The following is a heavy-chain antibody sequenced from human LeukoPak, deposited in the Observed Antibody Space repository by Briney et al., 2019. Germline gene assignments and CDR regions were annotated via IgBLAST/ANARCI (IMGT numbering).Heavy chain of an antibody. CDR1: GFTVRTDY. D-gene: IGHD5-12*01. CDR3: ARDGYSGYHWLN. Sequence: PGGSLRLSCAASGFTVRTDYMTWVRRAPGKGRRWVSCIYSGGSTYYADSVKGRFTISRDSSEHTLHLQMNNLRAEDTAVYYCARDGYSGYHWLNWGQGTLVTVSS. J-gene: IGHJ4*02. CDR2: IYSGGST. V-gene: IGHV3-53*01.